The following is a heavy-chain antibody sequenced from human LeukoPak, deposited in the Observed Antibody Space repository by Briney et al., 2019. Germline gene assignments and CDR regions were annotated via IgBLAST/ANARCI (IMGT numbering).Heavy chain of an antibody. J-gene: IGHJ6*03. CDR1: RYTFTTYF. D-gene: IGHD5-18*01. CDR3: ARTHSYGYFHYYYYMDV. CDR2: MNPNSGNT. Sequence: ASVKVSCKTSRYTFTTYFIHWVRQAPGQGLEWMGWMNPNSGNTGYAQKFQGRVTITRNTSISTAYMELSSLRSEDTAVYYCARTHSYGYFHYYYYMDVWGKGTTVTVSS. V-gene: IGHV1-8*03.